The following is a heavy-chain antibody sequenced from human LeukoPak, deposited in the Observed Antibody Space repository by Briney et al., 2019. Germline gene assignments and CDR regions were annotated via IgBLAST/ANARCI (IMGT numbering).Heavy chain of an antibody. V-gene: IGHV3-66*01. D-gene: IGHD4-23*01. Sequence: GGSLRLSCAASGFVVSGNHMTWVRQAPGKGLEWVSVISGSGSTFYADSVKGRLTISRDISKNTVYLQMNNLRAEDTAVYYCAGYGGYSFWGQGTLVTVSS. CDR1: GFVVSGNH. CDR3: AGYGGYSF. CDR2: ISGSGST. J-gene: IGHJ4*02.